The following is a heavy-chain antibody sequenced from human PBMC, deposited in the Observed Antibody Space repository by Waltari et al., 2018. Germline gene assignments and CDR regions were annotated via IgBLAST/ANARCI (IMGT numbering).Heavy chain of an antibody. J-gene: IGHJ4*02. CDR2: IDPSDSFR. CDR1: GYSFTSHW. Sequence: EVQLVQSGAEVKKPEESRRIPCAGSGYSFTSHWTSWVLQTPGKGLDWVGRIDPSDSFRNYGPAFEGHVTISVDQSLRTAYLQWDSLKASDTAIYYCVRHRTTYPLEIDYWGQGTLVTVSS. V-gene: IGHV5-10-1*01. D-gene: IGHD2-2*01. CDR3: VRHRTTYPLEIDY.